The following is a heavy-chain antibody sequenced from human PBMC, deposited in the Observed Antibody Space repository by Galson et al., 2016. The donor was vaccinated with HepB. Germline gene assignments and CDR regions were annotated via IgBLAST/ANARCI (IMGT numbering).Heavy chain of an antibody. CDR1: GHTFTTYA. Sequence: SVKVSCKASGHTFTTYAIHWVRQAPGQRLEWMGWINAGDHNTRFSQRFQDRVTIRRDTSASTTYMELRSLRFDDTAVYYCASLFGTTGAFDIWGQGTMVTVSS. CDR2: INAGDHNT. V-gene: IGHV1-3*01. CDR3: ASLFGTTGAFDI. D-gene: IGHD1-7*01. J-gene: IGHJ3*02.